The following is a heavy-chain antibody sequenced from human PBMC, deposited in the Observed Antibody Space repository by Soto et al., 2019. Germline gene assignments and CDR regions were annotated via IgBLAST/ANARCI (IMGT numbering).Heavy chain of an antibody. CDR2: IYYSGST. CDR3: ARLVHLGELSLFWFDP. V-gene: IGHV4-59*08. D-gene: IGHD3-16*02. J-gene: IGHJ5*02. CDR1: GDSISSGYY. Sequence: SETLSLTCTVSGDSISSGYYWSWIRQPPGKGLEWIGYIYYSGSTNYNPSLKSRVTISVDTSKNQFSLKLSSVTAADTAVYYCARLVHLGELSLFWFDPWGQGTLVTVSS.